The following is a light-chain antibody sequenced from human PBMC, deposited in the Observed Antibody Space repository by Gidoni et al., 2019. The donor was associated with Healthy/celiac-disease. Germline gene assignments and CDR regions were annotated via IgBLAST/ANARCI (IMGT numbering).Light chain of an antibody. Sequence: QSVLTQPPSASWTPGQRVTISCSGSSSNIGSNTVNWYQQLPGTAPKLLIYSNNQRPSGVPDRFSGSKSGTSASLAISGLQSEDEADYYCAAGDDSLNGWVFGGGTKLTVL. J-gene: IGLJ3*02. CDR2: SNN. CDR3: AAGDDSLNGWV. V-gene: IGLV1-44*01. CDR1: SSNIGSNT.